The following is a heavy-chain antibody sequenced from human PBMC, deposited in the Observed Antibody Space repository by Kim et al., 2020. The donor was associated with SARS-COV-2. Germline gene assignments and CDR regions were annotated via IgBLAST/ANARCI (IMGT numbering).Heavy chain of an antibody. CDR3: ARDSGANWNRYYFKY. CDR2: IVGSGLAS. J-gene: IGHJ4*01. V-gene: IGHV3-23*01. CDR1: GITFSSNA. D-gene: IGHD1-20*01. Sequence: GGSLRLSCEVSGITFSSNAMTWVRQAPGKGLEWVSTIVGSGLASYYADSVKGRFTISRDNSKTTLFLQMNSLRAEDTAVYYCARDSGANWNRYYFKYWG.